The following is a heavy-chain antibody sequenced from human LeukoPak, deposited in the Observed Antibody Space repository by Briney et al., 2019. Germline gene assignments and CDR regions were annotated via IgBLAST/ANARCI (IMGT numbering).Heavy chain of an antibody. CDR3: ARDIAARPGYYYYMDV. J-gene: IGHJ6*03. D-gene: IGHD6-6*01. CDR2: IYTSGST. V-gene: IGHV4-4*07. CDR1: GGSISSNY. Sequence: SETLSLTCTVSGGSISSNYWSWIRQPAGKGLEWIGRIYTSGSTNYNPSLKSRVTMSVDTSKNQFSLKLSSVTAADTAVYYCARDIAARPGYYYYMDVWGKGTTVTVSS.